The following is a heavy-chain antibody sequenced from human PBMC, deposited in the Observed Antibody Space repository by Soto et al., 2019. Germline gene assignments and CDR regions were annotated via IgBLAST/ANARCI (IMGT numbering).Heavy chain of an antibody. J-gene: IGHJ5*02. CDR2: HNGYNGQT. Sequence: ASVKVSCKASENTFSTYLVHWVRQVHGQGLEWMGWHNGYNGQTEYSQKFQGRVTITRDTSAKTAYLELRSLTSEDTAVYYCAGPHDRAGLGTWVPGTLVTVSS. V-gene: IGHV1-3*01. CDR3: AGPHDRAGLGT. D-gene: IGHD1-1*01. CDR1: ENTFSTYL.